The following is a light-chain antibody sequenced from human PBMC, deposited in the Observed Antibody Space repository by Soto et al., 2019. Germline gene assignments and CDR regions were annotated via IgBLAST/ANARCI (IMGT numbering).Light chain of an antibody. J-gene: IGKJ2*01. Sequence: DIQMTQSPSSLSASVGDTVTITCQASRDISVYLNWYQQKPGKAPKLLVFDASNLQTGVTSRFSGSGSWTHFTFSISSLQTEDVATDYCQQYDNRPPYTFGQGTRLEI. CDR3: QQYDNRPPYT. V-gene: IGKV1-33*01. CDR2: DAS. CDR1: RDISVY.